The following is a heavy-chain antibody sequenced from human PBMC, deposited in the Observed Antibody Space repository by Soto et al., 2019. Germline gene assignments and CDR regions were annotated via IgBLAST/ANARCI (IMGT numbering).Heavy chain of an antibody. V-gene: IGHV3-30-3*01. CDR2: ISYDGGNE. CDR3: ARDRSGSHEIDDSLDI. Sequence: QVQLVESGGGVVQPGRSLRLSCAASRFSFSTYAIHWVRQAPGKGLEWVAGISYDGGNEHYADSVKGRFTISRDNSKSTLYLKMNSLGPDDTAVYYCARDRSGSHEIDDSLDIWGRGTMVTVSS. J-gene: IGHJ3*02. CDR1: RFSFSTYA. D-gene: IGHD1-26*01.